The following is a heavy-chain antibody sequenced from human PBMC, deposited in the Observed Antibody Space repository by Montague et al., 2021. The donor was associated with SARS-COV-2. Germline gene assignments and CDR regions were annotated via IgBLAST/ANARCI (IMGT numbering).Heavy chain of an antibody. V-gene: IGHV4-34*01. CDR1: GGSFTDYY. Sequence: SETLSLTCAVYGGSFTDYYWTWIRQAPGKGLEGIGEVDHRGSASYNPSLKGRVSILVDRSKNQFSLNLRSVTAADTAAYYCAGGQGSVYGVLIMLPAAGHLDVWGRGTMVPVSP. J-gene: IGHJ3*01. CDR3: AGGQGSVYGVLIMLPAAGHLDV. CDR2: VDHRGSA. D-gene: IGHD3-3*01.